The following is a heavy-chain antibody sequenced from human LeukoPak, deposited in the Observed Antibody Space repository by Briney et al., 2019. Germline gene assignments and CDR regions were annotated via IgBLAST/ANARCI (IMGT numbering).Heavy chain of an antibody. CDR3: ARSASKEYSGYLDY. V-gene: IGHV1-18*01. J-gene: IGHJ4*02. D-gene: IGHD1-26*01. CDR1: GYTFTSYG. Sequence: ASVKVSCKASGYTFTSYGISWVRQAPGQGLEWMGWISAYNGNTNYAQKLQGRVTMTTDTSTSTAYMELRSLRSDDTAVYYCARSASKEYSGYLDYWGQGTLVTVSS. CDR2: ISAYNGNT.